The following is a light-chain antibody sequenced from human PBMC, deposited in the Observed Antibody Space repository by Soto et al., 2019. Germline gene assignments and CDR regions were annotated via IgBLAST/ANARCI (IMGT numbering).Light chain of an antibody. J-gene: IGLJ1*01. CDR3: CSYAGSLHV. Sequence: QSALTQPRSVSGSPGQSVTISCTGTSSDVGGYNYVSWYQQHPGKAPKLMIYDVSKRPSGVPDRFSGSKSGNTASLTISGLQAEDEADYYCCSYAGSLHVFGTGTQLTVL. CDR2: DVS. CDR1: SSDVGGYNY. V-gene: IGLV2-11*01.